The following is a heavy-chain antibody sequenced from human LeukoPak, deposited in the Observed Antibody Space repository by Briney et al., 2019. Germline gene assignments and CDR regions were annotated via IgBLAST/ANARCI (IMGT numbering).Heavy chain of an antibody. D-gene: IGHD4-11*01. V-gene: IGHV3-53*01. CDR2: IYSGGST. CDR3: ARVDYPYYFDY. Sequence: GGSLRLSCAASGFTFSSWVRQAPGKGLVWVSVIYSGGSTYYADSVKGRFTISRDNSKNTLYLQMNSLRAEDTAVYYCARVDYPYYFDYWGQGTLVTVSS. CDR1: GFTFSS. J-gene: IGHJ4*02.